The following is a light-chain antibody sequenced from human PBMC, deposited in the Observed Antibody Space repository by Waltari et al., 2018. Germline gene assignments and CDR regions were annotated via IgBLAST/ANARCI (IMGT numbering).Light chain of an antibody. CDR1: QSLLQSDRKTY. J-gene: IGKJ3*01. CDR3: MQAVQLPIT. CDR2: EVS. V-gene: IGKV2D-29*02. Sequence: DIVMTQTPLSLSVTPGQPAPLSCQSSQSLLQSDRKTYFYWLLQRPGQSPQLLIYEVSKRYSGVPDRFSGSGSATDFTLMISRVEAEDVGVYYCMQAVQLPITFGPGTKVDIK.